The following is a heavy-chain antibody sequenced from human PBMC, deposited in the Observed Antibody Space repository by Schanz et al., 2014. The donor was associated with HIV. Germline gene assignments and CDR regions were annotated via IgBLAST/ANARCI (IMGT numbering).Heavy chain of an antibody. Sequence: QVQLVESGGGVVQPGRSLRLSCAASGFTFSGYGMHWVRQAPGKGLEWVSSISGGSGSTFYADSVKGRFTISRDNSKNTLYLQMNSLRAEDTAVYYCAKTVVVVVAATHEMDVWGQGTTVTVSS. CDR2: ISGGSGST. V-gene: IGHV3-NL1*01. J-gene: IGHJ6*02. CDR3: AKTVVVVVAATHEMDV. CDR1: GFTFSGYG. D-gene: IGHD2-15*01.